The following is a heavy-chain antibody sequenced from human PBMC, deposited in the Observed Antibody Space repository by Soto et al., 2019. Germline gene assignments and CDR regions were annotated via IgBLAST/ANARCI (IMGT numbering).Heavy chain of an antibody. D-gene: IGHD3-22*01. J-gene: IGHJ3*02. Sequence: EVQLVESGGGLVQPGGSLRLSCAASGFTFSSYEMNWVRQAPGKGLEWVSYISSSGSTIYYADSVKGRFTISRDNAKNSLYLQRNSLRAEDTAVYYCARVAYYYDSSGYYGAFDIWGQGTMVTVSS. V-gene: IGHV3-48*03. CDR1: GFTFSSYE. CDR3: ARVAYYYDSSGYYGAFDI. CDR2: ISSSGSTI.